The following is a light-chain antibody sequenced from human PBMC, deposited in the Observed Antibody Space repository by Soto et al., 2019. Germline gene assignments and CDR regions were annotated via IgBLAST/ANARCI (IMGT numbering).Light chain of an antibody. CDR2: GAS. Sequence: EIVMTQSPATLSVSPGERATLSCRASQNVRSNLAWYQQKPGQAPRLLIYGASTRATGIPARFSGRGSGTEFILTISRLEPEDFAVYYCQQYGSSPITFGQGTRLAIK. V-gene: IGKV3-15*01. J-gene: IGKJ5*01. CDR3: QQYGSSPIT. CDR1: QNVRSN.